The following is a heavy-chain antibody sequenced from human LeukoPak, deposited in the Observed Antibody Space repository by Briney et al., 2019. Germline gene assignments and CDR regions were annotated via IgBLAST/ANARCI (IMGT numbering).Heavy chain of an antibody. Sequence: PGGSLRLSCAASGFTFSSYAMSWVRQAPGKGLEWVSAISGSGGSTYYADSVKGRFTISRDNSKNTLYLQMNSLRAEDTAVYYCAKAETGYSSSWYSYYYGMDVWGQGTTVTVSS. CDR2: ISGSGGST. CDR1: GFTFSSYA. J-gene: IGHJ6*02. CDR3: AKAETGYSSSWYSYYYGMDV. D-gene: IGHD6-13*01. V-gene: IGHV3-23*01.